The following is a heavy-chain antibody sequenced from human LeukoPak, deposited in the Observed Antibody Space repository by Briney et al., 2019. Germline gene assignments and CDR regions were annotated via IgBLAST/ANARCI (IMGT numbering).Heavy chain of an antibody. CDR2: TYYDGST. Sequence: SETLSVTCTVSGGSISSRSYSWVWIRQSPGKGLEWIGSTYYDGSTDYNSSLKSRVSMSVDTSRNQFSLKLTSVTAADTAVYFCAKGYTNGVNQEVWLDSWGQGTLVTVSS. J-gene: IGHJ5*01. V-gene: IGHV4-39*07. CDR1: GGSISSRSYS. D-gene: IGHD1-14*01. CDR3: AKGYTNGVNQEVWLDS.